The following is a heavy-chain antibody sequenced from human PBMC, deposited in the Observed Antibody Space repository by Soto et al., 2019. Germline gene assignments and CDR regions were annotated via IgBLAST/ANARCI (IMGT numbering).Heavy chain of an antibody. D-gene: IGHD5-18*01. V-gene: IGHV4-31*03. CDR3: ARSGYSYGPNPLLY. Sequence: QVQLQESGPGLVKPSQTLSLTCTVSGGSISSGGYYWSWIRQHPGKGLEWIGYIYYSGSTYYNPSLKSRVTIXVXTXXNQFSLKLSSVTAADTAVYYCARSGYSYGPNPLLYWGQGTLVTVSS. CDR2: IYYSGST. J-gene: IGHJ4*02. CDR1: GGSISSGGYY.